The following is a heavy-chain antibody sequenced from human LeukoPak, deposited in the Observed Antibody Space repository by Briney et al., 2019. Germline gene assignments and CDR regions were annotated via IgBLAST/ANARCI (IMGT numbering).Heavy chain of an antibody. V-gene: IGHV4-59*01. J-gene: IGHJ6*03. CDR1: GGPISSYY. Sequence: SETLSLTCTVSGGPISSYYWSWIRQPPGKGLEWIGYIYYSGSTHYNPSLKSRVTISVDTSKNQFSLKLSSVTAADTAVYYCARTEESGYSYRYFGYCYYMDVWGKGTTVTVSS. CDR3: ARTEESGYSYRYFGYCYYMDV. CDR2: IYYSGST. D-gene: IGHD5-18*01.